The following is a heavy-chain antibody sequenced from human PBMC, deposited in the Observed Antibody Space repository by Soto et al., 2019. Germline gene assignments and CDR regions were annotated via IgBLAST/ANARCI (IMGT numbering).Heavy chain of an antibody. CDR1: GFTFSSYA. D-gene: IGHD2-15*01. CDR3: AINEGRDVSNFDY. J-gene: IGHJ4*02. V-gene: IGHV3-30*04. CDR2: ISYDGRIK. Sequence: QVQLVESGGGVVQPGRSLRLSCAASGFTFSSYAMHCVRQAPGKGLEWVALISYDGRIKYYADSVRGRFSISRDNSKNTLYLQMNSLRTEDTAVYYCAINEGRDVSNFDYWGQGTLVTVSS.